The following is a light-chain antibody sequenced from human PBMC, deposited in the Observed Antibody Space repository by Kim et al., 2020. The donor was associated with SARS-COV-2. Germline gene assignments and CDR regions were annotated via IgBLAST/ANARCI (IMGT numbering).Light chain of an antibody. Sequence: VPPGQTSSITCSGDELGKKYVSWYQQRPGQSPVLVISQDNKRPSGIPDRFSGSNSGNRATLTISGTQAVDEADYYCQAWDGSTHVVFGGGTQLTVL. J-gene: IGLJ2*01. CDR1: ELGKKY. CDR2: QDN. V-gene: IGLV3-1*01. CDR3: QAWDGSTHVV.